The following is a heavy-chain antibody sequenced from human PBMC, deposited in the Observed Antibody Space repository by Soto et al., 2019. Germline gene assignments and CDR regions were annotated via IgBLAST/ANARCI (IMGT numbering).Heavy chain of an antibody. CDR2: IYYSGST. D-gene: IGHD4-17*01. CDR1: GGSISSYY. V-gene: IGHV4-59*01. J-gene: IGHJ5*02. Sequence: QVQLQESGPGLVKPSETLSLTCTVSGGSISSYYWSWIRQPPGKGLEWIGYIYYSGSTNYNPSLKSRVTISVDTSKNQFSLKLSSVTAADTAVYYCARAAPFYGGDDLNWFDPWGQGTLVTVSS. CDR3: ARAAPFYGGDDLNWFDP.